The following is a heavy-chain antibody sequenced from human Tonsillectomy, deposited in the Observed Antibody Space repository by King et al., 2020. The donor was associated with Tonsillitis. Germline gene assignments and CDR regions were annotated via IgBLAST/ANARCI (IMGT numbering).Heavy chain of an antibody. V-gene: IGHV4-59*01. D-gene: IGHD3-10*01. CDR3: ARARFGYYMDV. CDR2: ISYSGST. Sequence: QLQESGPGLVKPSETLSLTCTVSGGSISSYYWSWIRQPPGKGLEWIGYISYSGSTNYNPSLKSRVTISVDTSKNQFSLQLSSVTAEDTAVYYCARARFGYYMDVWGKGTTVTVAS. CDR1: GGSISSYY. J-gene: IGHJ6*03.